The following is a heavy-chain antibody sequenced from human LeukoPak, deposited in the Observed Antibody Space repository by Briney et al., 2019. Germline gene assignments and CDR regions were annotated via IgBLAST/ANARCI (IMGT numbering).Heavy chain of an antibody. Sequence: SVKVSCKASGGTFSSYAISWVRQAPGQGLEWMGGIIPIFGTANYAQKFQGRVTITADESTSTAYMELSSLRSEDTAVHYCARSQWLVKNYYYYGMDVWGQGTTVTVSS. CDR1: GGTFSSYA. D-gene: IGHD6-19*01. J-gene: IGHJ6*02. CDR3: ARSQWLVKNYYYYGMDV. V-gene: IGHV1-69*13. CDR2: IIPIFGTA.